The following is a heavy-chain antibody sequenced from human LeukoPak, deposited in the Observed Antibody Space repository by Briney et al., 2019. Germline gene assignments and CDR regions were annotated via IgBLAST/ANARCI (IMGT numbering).Heavy chain of an antibody. CDR2: IYYSGST. CDR3: AREPGAGNFDY. CDR1: GGSISSYY. V-gene: IGHV4-59*01. J-gene: IGHJ4*02. Sequence: SETLFLTCTVSGGSISSYYWSWIRQPPGKGLEWIGYIYYSGSTNYNPSLKSRVTISVDTSKNQFSLKLSSVTAADTAVYYCAREPGAGNFDYWGQGTLVTVSS. D-gene: IGHD6-19*01.